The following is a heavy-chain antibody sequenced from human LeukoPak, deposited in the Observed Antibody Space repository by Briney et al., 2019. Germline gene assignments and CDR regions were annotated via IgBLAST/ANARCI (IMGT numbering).Heavy chain of an antibody. CDR1: GGSINSY. V-gene: IGHV4-4*07. Sequence: PSETLSLTCTVSGGSINSYWSWIRQPAGKGLEWIGRISGSGTITYNPALQSRLSISIDTSKNQFSLKLSSVTAADTAVYYCASSTGVEGDGYNYGEKYFDYWGQGTLVTVSS. CDR3: ASSTGVEGDGYNYGEKYFDY. J-gene: IGHJ4*02. D-gene: IGHD5-24*01. CDR2: ISGSGTI.